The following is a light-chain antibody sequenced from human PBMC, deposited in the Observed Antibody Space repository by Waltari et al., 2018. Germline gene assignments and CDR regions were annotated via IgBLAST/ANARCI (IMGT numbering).Light chain of an antibody. CDR2: DVS. Sequence: QSALTQPRSVSGSPGQSVTIPCTGTSSDVGGYNYVSWYQQHPGKAPKLMIYDVSKRPSGVPDRFSGSKSGNTASLTISGLQAEDEADYYCCSYAGSPWVFGGGTKLTVL. J-gene: IGLJ3*02. CDR1: SSDVGGYNY. CDR3: CSYAGSPWV. V-gene: IGLV2-11*01.